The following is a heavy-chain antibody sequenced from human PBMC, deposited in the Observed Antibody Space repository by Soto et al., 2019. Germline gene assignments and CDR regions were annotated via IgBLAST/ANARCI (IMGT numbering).Heavy chain of an antibody. CDR2: VSFSGSK. Sequence: PSETLSLTCTVSGDSVSNSGYYWGWIRQSPGKRLEWIGSVSFSGSKYYNPSLRSRVTFSVDTSKTLISLKLRSVTAADTAVYYREPGRTWPGRDWFDTWGQGTLVTVSS. V-gene: IGHV4-39*01. CDR3: EPGRTWPGRDWFDT. CDR1: GDSVSNSGYY. J-gene: IGHJ5*02.